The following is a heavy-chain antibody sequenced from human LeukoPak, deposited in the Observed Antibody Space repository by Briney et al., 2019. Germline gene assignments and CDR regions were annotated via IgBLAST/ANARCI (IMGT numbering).Heavy chain of an antibody. V-gene: IGHV4-34*01. D-gene: IGHD5-18*01. CDR3: ARQLRGYSYGLKGYYFDY. CDR2: INHSGST. J-gene: IGHJ4*02. Sequence: SETLSLTCAVYGGSFSGYYWSWIRQPPGKGLEWIGEINHSGSTNYNPSLKSRVTIAVDTSKNQFSLKLSSVTAADTAVYYCARQLRGYSYGLKGYYFDYWGQGTLVTVSS. CDR1: GGSFSGYY.